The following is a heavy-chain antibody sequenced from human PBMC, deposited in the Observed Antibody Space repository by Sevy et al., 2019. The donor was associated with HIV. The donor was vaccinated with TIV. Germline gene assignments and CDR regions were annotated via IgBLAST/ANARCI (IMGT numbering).Heavy chain of an antibody. V-gene: IGHV3-64D*06. CDR2: ISSDGGGT. Sequence: GGSLRLSCSASGFTFRNYAMNWVRQAPGKGLKYVSAISSDGGGTYYADSVRGRFTISRDNAKNTLYLQMRSLRVEDTAVYYCVKDPDYECWRGDYGMDVWGQGTTVTVSS. CDR3: VKDPDYECWRGDYGMDV. J-gene: IGHJ6*02. CDR1: GFTFRNYA. D-gene: IGHD3-3*01.